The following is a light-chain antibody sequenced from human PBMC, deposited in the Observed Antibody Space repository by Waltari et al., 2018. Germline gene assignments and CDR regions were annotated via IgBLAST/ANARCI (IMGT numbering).Light chain of an antibody. CDR1: QSVGSS. Sequence: EIVMTQSPAILSVSPGEGATLSCRASQSVGSSLAWYQQKPGQAPRRLIFGASTRATGIPARFSGSGSGTEFTLSITSLQSEDSALYFCQHYNKLPLTFGGGTKVEIK. CDR3: QHYNKLPLT. CDR2: GAS. V-gene: IGKV3-15*01. J-gene: IGKJ4*01.